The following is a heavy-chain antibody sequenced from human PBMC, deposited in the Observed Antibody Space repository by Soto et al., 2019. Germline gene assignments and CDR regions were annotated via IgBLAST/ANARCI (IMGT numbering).Heavy chain of an antibody. CDR2: IKQDGSEK. CDR3: TRGGCISESYYCFDY. CDR1: GFTFSSYF. D-gene: IGHD1-26*01. Sequence: GGSLRLSCAASGFTFSSYFMSWVRQSPGKGLEWVANIKQDGSEKYYVDSVKGRFTISRDNAENSLYLQMNSLRAEDTAVYYCTRGGCISESYYCFDYWGQGTLVTVSS. J-gene: IGHJ4*02. V-gene: IGHV3-7*01.